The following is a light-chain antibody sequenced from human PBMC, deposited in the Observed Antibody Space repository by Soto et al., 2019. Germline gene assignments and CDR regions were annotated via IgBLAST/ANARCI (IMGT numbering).Light chain of an antibody. CDR3: QQRSNWPPVYT. Sequence: EIVLTQSPATLSLSPGERATLSCRASQSVSSYLAWYQQKPGQAPRLLSYDASNRASGIPARFSGSGSGSGFTLTISSLEPEDFAVYYCQQRSNWPPVYTFGQGTKLEIK. V-gene: IGKV3-11*01. CDR2: DAS. CDR1: QSVSSY. J-gene: IGKJ2*01.